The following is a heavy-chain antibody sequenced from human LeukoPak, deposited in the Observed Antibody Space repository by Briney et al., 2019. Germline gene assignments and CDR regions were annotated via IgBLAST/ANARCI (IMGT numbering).Heavy chain of an antibody. CDR2: ISWNSGSI. CDR1: GFTFDDYA. D-gene: IGHD6-6*01. Sequence: GGSLRLSCAASGFTFDDYAMHWVRQAPGKGLEWVSGISWNSGSIGYADSVKGRFTISRDNAKDTLYLQMDSLRADDTAVYYCARDWVAYTSSSLSGYMDVWGKGTTVTVSS. CDR3: ARDWVAYTSSSLSGYMDV. V-gene: IGHV3-9*01. J-gene: IGHJ6*03.